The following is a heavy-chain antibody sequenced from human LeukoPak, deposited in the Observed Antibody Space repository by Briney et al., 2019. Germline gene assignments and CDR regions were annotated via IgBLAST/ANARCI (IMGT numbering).Heavy chain of an antibody. D-gene: IGHD1-26*01. Sequence: PGGSLRLSCAASGFTFSSFSMNWVRQAPGKGLEWVSYISSSSTSIYYADSVKGRFTISRDNANNLLFLQMNSLRDEDTAVYYCARDLHSGDYTSDYWGQGTLVIVSS. V-gene: IGHV3-48*02. CDR1: GFTFSSFS. CDR2: ISSSSTSI. J-gene: IGHJ4*02. CDR3: ARDLHSGDYTSDY.